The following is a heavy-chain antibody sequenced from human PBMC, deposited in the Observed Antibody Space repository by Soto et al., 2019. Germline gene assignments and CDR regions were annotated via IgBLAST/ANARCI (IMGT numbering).Heavy chain of an antibody. Sequence: PGGSLRLSCAASGFTFSSYGMHWVRQAPGKGLEWVAVISYDGSNKYYADSVKGRFTISRDNSKNTLYLQMNSLRAEDTAVYYCARDRYDYDSSAYYLLDYWGQGT. CDR1: GFTFSSYG. CDR2: ISYDGSNK. CDR3: ARDRYDYDSSAYYLLDY. D-gene: IGHD3-22*01. V-gene: IGHV3-30*03. J-gene: IGHJ4*02.